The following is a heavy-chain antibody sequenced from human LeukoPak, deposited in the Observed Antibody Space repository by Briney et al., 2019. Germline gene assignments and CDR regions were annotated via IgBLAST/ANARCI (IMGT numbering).Heavy chain of an antibody. CDR1: GYTFTSYG. CDR2: ISAYNGNT. CDR3: ARGDYYDSSGPFGY. D-gene: IGHD3-22*01. J-gene: IGHJ4*02. Sequence: GASVKVSCKASGYTFTSYGISWVRQAPGQGLEWMGWISAYNGNTNYAQKLQGRVTMTTDTSTSTAYMELRSLRSDDTAVYYCARGDYYDSSGPFGYWGQGTLVTVSS. V-gene: IGHV1-18*01.